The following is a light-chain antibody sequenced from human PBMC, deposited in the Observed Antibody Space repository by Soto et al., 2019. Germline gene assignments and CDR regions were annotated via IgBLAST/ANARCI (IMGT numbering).Light chain of an antibody. J-gene: IGKJ4*01. CDR1: QSITRY. Sequence: DFQMNQSPSSLSASVGDRVNITCRARQSITRYLNWYQQKPGKAPNLLIYATSNLQTGVPLRFSGSGFGTDFTLPINNLQPEDFATYYCQQSYSVPRTFGGGTKVEI. CDR2: ATS. CDR3: QQSYSVPRT. V-gene: IGKV1-39*01.